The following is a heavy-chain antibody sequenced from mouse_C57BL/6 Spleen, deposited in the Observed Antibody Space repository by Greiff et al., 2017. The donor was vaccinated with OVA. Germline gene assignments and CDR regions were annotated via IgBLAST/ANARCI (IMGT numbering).Heavy chain of an antibody. Sequence: EVKLMESGGDLVKPGGSLKLSCAASGFTFSSYGMSWVRQTPDKRLEWVATISSGGSYTYYPDSVKGRFTISRDNAKNTLYLQMSSLKSEDTAMYYCARQGDSIFAYWGQGTLVTVSA. J-gene: IGHJ3*01. D-gene: IGHD3-3*01. CDR2: ISSGGSYT. CDR3: ARQGDSIFAY. V-gene: IGHV5-6*01. CDR1: GFTFSSYG.